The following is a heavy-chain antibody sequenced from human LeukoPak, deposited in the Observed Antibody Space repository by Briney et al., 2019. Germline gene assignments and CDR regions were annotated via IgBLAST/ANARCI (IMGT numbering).Heavy chain of an antibody. V-gene: IGHV4-39*07. J-gene: IGHJ4*02. CDR2: IYYSGST. D-gene: IGHD4-17*01. Sequence: SQTLSLTCTVSGESISSGTYYWGWIRQPPGKGLEWIGSIYYSGSTYQNPSLKSRVTISVDTSKNQFSLKLSSVTAADTAVYYCARVPTMTFFDYWGQGTLVTVSS. CDR3: ARVPTMTFFDY. CDR1: GESISSGTYY.